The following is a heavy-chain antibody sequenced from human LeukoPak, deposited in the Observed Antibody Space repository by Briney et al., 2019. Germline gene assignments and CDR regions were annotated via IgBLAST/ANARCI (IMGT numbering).Heavy chain of an antibody. CDR3: AHLHAANDNEPNDY. CDR1: GGTFSSYA. V-gene: IGHV1-69*05. Sequence: ASVKVSCKASGGTFSSYAISWVRQAPGQGLEWMGGIIPIFGTAIYAQKFQGRVTITTDESTSTAYMELSSLRSEDTAVYYCAHLHAANDNEPNDYWGQGTLVTVSS. J-gene: IGHJ4*02. D-gene: IGHD1-1*01. CDR2: IIPIFGTA.